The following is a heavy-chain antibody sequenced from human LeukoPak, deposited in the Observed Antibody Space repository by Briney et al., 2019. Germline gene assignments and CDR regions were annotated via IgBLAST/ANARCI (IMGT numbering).Heavy chain of an antibody. J-gene: IGHJ4*02. D-gene: IGHD3-16*02. CDR3: AKDSGPDDYVWGSYRFPDY. V-gene: IGHV3-30-3*01. CDR2: ISYDGSNK. CDR1: GFTFSSYA. Sequence: GGSLRLSCAASGFTFSSYAMHWVRQAPGKGLEWVAVISYDGSNKYYADSVKGRFTISRDNSKNTLYLQMNSLRAEDTAVYYCAKDSGPDDYVWGSYRFPDYRGQGTLVTVSS.